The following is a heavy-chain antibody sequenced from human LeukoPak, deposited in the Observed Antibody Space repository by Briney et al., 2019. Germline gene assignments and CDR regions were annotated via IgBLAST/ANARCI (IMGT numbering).Heavy chain of an antibody. CDR3: ARGRLYYDFWSGYGDPFDY. CDR1: GVSFSGYY. CDR2: INHSGST. Sequence: PSETLSLTCAVYGVSFSGYYRSWIRQPPGKGLEWIGEINHSGSTNYNPSLKSRVTISVDTSKNQFSLKLSSVTAADTAVYYCARGRLYYDFWSGYGDPFDYWGQGTLVTVSS. D-gene: IGHD3-3*01. J-gene: IGHJ4*02. V-gene: IGHV4-34*01.